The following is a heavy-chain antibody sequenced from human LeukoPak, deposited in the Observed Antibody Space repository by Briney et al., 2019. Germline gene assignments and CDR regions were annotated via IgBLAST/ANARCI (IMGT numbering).Heavy chain of an antibody. V-gene: IGHV4-39*01. CDR1: GGSISSRYYY. CDR3: ARHEGYYYDSSGYAHYYYGMDV. D-gene: IGHD3-22*01. Sequence: SETLSLTCTVSGGSISSRYYYWGWIRQPPGKGLEWIGSIYYTGSTYYNPSLKSRVTISVDTSTNQFSLKLSSVTAADTAVYYCARHEGYYYDSSGYAHYYYGMDVWGQGTTVTVSS. CDR2: IYYTGST. J-gene: IGHJ6*02.